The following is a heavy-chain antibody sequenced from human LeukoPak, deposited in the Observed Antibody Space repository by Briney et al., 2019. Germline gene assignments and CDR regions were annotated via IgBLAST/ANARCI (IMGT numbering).Heavy chain of an antibody. CDR2: INSDGTNT. V-gene: IGHV3-74*01. CDR1: GFTFSSSW. CDR3: VNLWAGG. J-gene: IGHJ4*02. Sequence: GGSLRLSCVASGFTFSSSWMHWVRQVPGDGLVWVSNINSDGTNTNYADSVKGRFTISRDNSKNTLYLQMNSLRDEDTAVYYCVNLWAGGCGQGTLVTVSP. D-gene: IGHD4-23*01.